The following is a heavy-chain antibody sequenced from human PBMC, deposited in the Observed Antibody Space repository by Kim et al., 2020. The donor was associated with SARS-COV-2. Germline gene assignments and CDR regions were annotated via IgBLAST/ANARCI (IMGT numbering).Heavy chain of an antibody. CDR1: GYTFTSYG. CDR3: ARDLGLDYDFWSGYPGDFDY. CDR2: ISAYNGNT. Sequence: ASVKVSCKASGYTFTSYGISWVRQAPGQGLEWMGWISAYNGNTNYAQKLQGRVTMTTDTSTSTAYMELRSLRSDDTAVYYCARDLGLDYDFWSGYPGDFDYWGQGTLVTVSS. J-gene: IGHJ4*02. V-gene: IGHV1-18*01. D-gene: IGHD3-3*01.